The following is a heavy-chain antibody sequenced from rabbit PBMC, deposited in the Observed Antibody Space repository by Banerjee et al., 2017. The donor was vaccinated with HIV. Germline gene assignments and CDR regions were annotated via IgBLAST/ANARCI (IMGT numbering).Heavy chain of an antibody. V-gene: IGHV1S40*01. CDR1: GFSFTTSYY. J-gene: IGHJ6*01. D-gene: IGHD1-1*01. CDR2: IYAGSSGNT. CDR3: ARDTSTSFSTYGMDL. Sequence: QSLEESGGDLVKPGASLTLTCTASGFSFTTSYYMCWVRQAPGKGLEWIACIYAGSSGNTYSAIWAKGRFTISKTSSTTVTLQMTSLTAADTATYFCARDTSTSFSTYGMDLWGPGTLVTVS.